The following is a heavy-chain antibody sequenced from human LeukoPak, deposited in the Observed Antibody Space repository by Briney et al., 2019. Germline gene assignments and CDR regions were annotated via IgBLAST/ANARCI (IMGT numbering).Heavy chain of an antibody. CDR2: TRKKANSYTT. CDR1: GFTISDYY. V-gene: IGHV3-72*01. D-gene: IGHD5-18*01. J-gene: IGHJ4*02. CDR3: ARESGYNYGSVVDY. Sequence: GGSLRLSWAASGFTISDYYMDWVRQAPGKGREGVGRTRKKANSYTTLYAASVKGRFTISRDDSNNSLFLRMNSLRAEDTAVYYCARESGYNYGSVVDYWGQGTLVTVFS.